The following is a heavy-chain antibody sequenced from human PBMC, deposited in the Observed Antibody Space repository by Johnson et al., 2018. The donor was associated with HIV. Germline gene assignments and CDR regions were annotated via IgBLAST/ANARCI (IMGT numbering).Heavy chain of an antibody. Sequence: VQLVESGGGLVQPGGSLRLSCAASGFTFSSYWMSWVRQAPGKGLEWMANIKQDGSEKYYVDSVRGRFTISRDNAKNSLYLQINSLRAEDTAVYYCARDPDLDAFDIWGQGTMVTVSS. CDR1: GFTFSSYW. CDR3: ARDPDLDAFDI. J-gene: IGHJ3*02. CDR2: IKQDGSEK. V-gene: IGHV3-7*05. D-gene: IGHD1-14*01.